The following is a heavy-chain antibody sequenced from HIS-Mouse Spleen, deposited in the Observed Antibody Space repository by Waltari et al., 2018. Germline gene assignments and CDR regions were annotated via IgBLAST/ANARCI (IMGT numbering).Heavy chain of an antibody. V-gene: IGHV3-7*01. CDR1: GFTFSSYW. CDR3: ARLGFGYDAFDI. CDR2: IKQDGSGK. D-gene: IGHD3-10*01. Sequence: EVQLVESGGGLVQPGGSLRLSCAASGFTFSSYWMSWVRQAPGKGLEWVANIKQDGSGKYYVDSGKGLFTSSRDNAKNSLYLQMNSLRAEDTAVYYCARLGFGYDAFDIWGQGTMVTVSS. J-gene: IGHJ3*02.